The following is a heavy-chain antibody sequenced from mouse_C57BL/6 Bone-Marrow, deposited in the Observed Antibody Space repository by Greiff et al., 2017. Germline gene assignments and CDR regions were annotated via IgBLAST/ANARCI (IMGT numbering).Heavy chain of an antibody. V-gene: IGHV7-3*01. CDR2: IRNKANGYTT. Sequence: EVKLQESGGGLVQPGGSLSLSCAASGFTFTDYYMSWVRQPPGKALEWLGFIRNKANGYTTEYSASVKGRFTISRDNSQSSLYLQMNALRAEDSPTYYYAGYDGDLGSWFAYWGQGTLVTVSA. J-gene: IGHJ3*01. D-gene: IGHD2-13*01. CDR1: GFTFTDYY. CDR3: AGYDGDLGSWFAY.